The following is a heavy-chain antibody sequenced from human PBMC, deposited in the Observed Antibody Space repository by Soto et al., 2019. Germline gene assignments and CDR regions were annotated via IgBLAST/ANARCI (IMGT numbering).Heavy chain of an antibody. CDR3: AKPFWVLRLLSPVGY. V-gene: IGHV3-23*01. Sequence: GGSLRLSCAASGFTFSSYAMSWVRQAPGKGLEWVSAISGRGGSTYYADSVKGRFTISRDNSKNTLYLQMNSLRAEDTAVYYCAKPFWVLRLLSPVGYWGQGTLVTVSS. CDR2: ISGRGGST. D-gene: IGHD1-26*01. CDR1: GFTFSSYA. J-gene: IGHJ4*02.